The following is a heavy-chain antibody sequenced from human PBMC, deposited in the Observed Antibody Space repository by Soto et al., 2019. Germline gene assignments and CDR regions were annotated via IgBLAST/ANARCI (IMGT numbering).Heavy chain of an antibody. J-gene: IGHJ6*02. Sequence: EVQLLESGGGLVQPGGSPRLSCAASGFPLSTYGMTWVRQAPGKGLEWVSAITGTGGNTYYVDSVKGRFTSSRDNSKNMLHLQVNSLRVEDTAVYYCARIRGYWYGLDVWGQGTTVTVSS. CDR2: ITGTGGNT. V-gene: IGHV3-23*01. CDR1: GFPLSTYG. CDR3: ARIRGYWYGLDV.